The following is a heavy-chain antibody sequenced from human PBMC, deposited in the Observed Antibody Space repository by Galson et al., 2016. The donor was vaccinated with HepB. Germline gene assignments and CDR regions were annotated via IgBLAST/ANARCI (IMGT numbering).Heavy chain of an antibody. J-gene: IGHJ6*02. CDR2: INPSGGST. V-gene: IGHV1-46*01. Sequence: SVKVSCKASGYTFSNYYMHWVRQAPGQGLEWMGKINPSGGSTSYAQKFQGRVTMTRDTSTSTVYMELSSLRSEDTAVYYCARDRAWFGELYGMDVWGQGTTVTVS. CDR3: ARDRAWFGELYGMDV. CDR1: GYTFSNYY. D-gene: IGHD3-10*01.